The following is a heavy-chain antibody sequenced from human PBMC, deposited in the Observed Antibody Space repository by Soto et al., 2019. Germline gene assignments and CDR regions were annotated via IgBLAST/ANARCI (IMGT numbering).Heavy chain of an antibody. J-gene: IGHJ5*02. CDR3: ARDGRKYYYDSSGYYLKRNWFDP. V-gene: IGHV4-34*01. Sequence: KPSETLSLTCAVYGGSFSGYYWSWIRQPPGKGLEWIGEINHSGSTNYNPSLKSRVTISVDTSKNQFSLKLSSVTAADTAVYYCARDGRKYYYDSSGYYLKRNWFDPWGQGTLVTVSS. CDR1: GGSFSGYY. CDR2: INHSGST. D-gene: IGHD3-22*01.